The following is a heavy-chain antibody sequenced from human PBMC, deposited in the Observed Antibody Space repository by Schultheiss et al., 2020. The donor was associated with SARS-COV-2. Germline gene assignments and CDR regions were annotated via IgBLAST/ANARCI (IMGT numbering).Heavy chain of an antibody. V-gene: IGHV1-18*04. Sequence: ASVKVSCKASGYTFTSYGISWVRQAPGQGLEWMGIINPSDGRTTYAQKFQGRVTMTTDTSTNTAHMELWSLTSDDTAVYYCARDGRAYCGGGTCNVYWGQGTLVTVSS. CDR3: ARDGRAYCGGGTCNVY. J-gene: IGHJ4*02. D-gene: IGHD2-21*01. CDR2: INPSDGRT. CDR1: GYTFTSYG.